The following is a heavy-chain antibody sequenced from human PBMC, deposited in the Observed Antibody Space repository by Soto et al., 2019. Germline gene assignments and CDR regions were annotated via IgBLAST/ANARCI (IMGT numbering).Heavy chain of an antibody. D-gene: IGHD3-16*01. CDR1: GFRISNYW. Sequence: EVQLVESGGALVQPGGSLRLSCAASGFRISNYWMSWVRQAPGKGLEWVANIKQDGSDRYYVDSVKGRFTISRDNAKNSVYLQMNSLRAEDTALYYCAREITRMITLGGVLISEEYYCDYWGLGTLVTVSS. J-gene: IGHJ4*02. CDR3: AREITRMITLGGVLISEEYYCDY. V-gene: IGHV3-7*01. CDR2: IKQDGSDR.